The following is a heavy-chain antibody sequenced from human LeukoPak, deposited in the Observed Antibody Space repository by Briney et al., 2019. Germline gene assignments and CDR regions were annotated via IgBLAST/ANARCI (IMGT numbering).Heavy chain of an antibody. V-gene: IGHV1-18*01. CDR2: INAYNGNT. D-gene: IGHD2-21*02. CDR3: ARDQYCGGDCYIEYNWFAP. Sequence: ASVNVSCKASGYTFTSYGISWLRQAPGQGLEWMGWINAYNGNTNYAQKLHGTVTMTTNTSTNTAHMKPKSLNSHDTSVYYCARDQYCGGDCYIEYNWFAPWGQGTVVTVSS. CDR1: GYTFTSYG. J-gene: IGHJ5*02.